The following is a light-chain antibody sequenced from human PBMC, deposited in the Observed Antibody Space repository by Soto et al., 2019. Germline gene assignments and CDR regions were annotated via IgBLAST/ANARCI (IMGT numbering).Light chain of an antibody. J-gene: IGKJ3*01. CDR1: QGISNY. CDR3: QRYISVPFT. CDR2: GAS. Sequence: DIQVTQSPSSLSASVGDRVTITCRATQGISNYLAWYQQKPGKVPKLLIYGASTLQSGVPSRFSGSGSGTDFTLTISSLQPEDVATYYCQRYISVPFTFGPGTNVDIK. V-gene: IGKV1-27*01.